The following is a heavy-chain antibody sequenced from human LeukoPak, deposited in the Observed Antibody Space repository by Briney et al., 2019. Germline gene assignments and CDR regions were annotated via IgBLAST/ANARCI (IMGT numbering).Heavy chain of an antibody. CDR3: AKNVIAVAGPRGFDY. Sequence: GGSPRLSCAASGFTFSSYGMSWVRQAPGKGLEWVSAISGSGGSTYYADSVKGRFTISRDNSKNTLYLQMNSLGAEDTAVYYCAKNVIAVAGPRGFDYWGQGTLVTVSS. CDR2: ISGSGGST. V-gene: IGHV3-23*01. J-gene: IGHJ4*02. CDR1: GFTFSSYG. D-gene: IGHD6-19*01.